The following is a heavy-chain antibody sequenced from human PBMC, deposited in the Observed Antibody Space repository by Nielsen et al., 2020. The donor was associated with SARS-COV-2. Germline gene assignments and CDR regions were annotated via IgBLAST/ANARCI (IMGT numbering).Heavy chain of an antibody. CDR2: IYYSGST. CDR3: ARVAVAGWGPYYYGMDV. D-gene: IGHD6-13*01. V-gene: IGHV4-30-4*01. J-gene: IGHJ6*02. Sequence: LRLSCTVSGGSISSGDYYWSWIRQPPGKGLEWIGYIYYSGSTYYNPSLKSRVTISVDTSKNQFSLKLSSVTAADTALYYCARVAVAGWGPYYYGMDVWGQGTTVTVSS. CDR1: GGSISSGDYY.